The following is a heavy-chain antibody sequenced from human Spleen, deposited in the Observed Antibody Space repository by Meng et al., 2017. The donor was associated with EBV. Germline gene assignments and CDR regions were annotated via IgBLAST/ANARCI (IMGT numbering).Heavy chain of an antibody. CDR1: GGSFSGYY. V-gene: IGHV4-34*01. CDR2: INLSGST. CDR3: ARGKASAAGNDY. D-gene: IGHD6-13*01. J-gene: IGHJ4*02. Sequence: QGQPQQWGAGLLKPSETLSLTCAVYGGSFSGYYWSWIRQPPGKGLEWIGEINLSGSTNYNPSLKSRITISVDTSNNQFSLKLSSVTAADTAVYYCARGKASAAGNDYWGQGTLVTVSS.